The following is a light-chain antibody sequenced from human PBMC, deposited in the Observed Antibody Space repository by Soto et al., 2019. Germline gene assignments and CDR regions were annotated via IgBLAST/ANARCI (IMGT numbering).Light chain of an antibody. CDR2: DAS. CDR3: QQRSNWPLT. Sequence: EIVLTQSPATLSFSPGERATLSCRASQSVSSYLAWYQQKPGQAPRLLIYDASNRATGIPARFSGSGSGTDFTLTISSLEPEDFAVYYCQQRSNWPLTFGGVTKVEIK. V-gene: IGKV3-11*01. J-gene: IGKJ4*01. CDR1: QSVSSY.